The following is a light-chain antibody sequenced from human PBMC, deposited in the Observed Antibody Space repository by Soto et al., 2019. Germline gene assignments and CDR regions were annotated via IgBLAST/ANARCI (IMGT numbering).Light chain of an antibody. CDR1: QDFNNR. J-gene: IGKJ2*03. V-gene: IGKV1-12*01. CDR3: QQSNSYPYS. Sequence: DIQMSQSPSSVSASVGDRVTITCRASQDFNNRLAWYQQTPGKAPKLLIYAASSLQPGVPSRFSGSGSVTDFTRTISSLQPEDFATYYCQQSNSYPYSFGQGTKLEMK. CDR2: AAS.